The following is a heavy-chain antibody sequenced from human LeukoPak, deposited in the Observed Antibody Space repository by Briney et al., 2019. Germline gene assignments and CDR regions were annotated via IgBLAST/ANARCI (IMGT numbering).Heavy chain of an antibody. CDR1: GGSISSGSYY. J-gene: IGHJ6*03. CDR2: IYYSGST. V-gene: IGHV4-61*01. Sequence: PSQTLSLTCTVSGGSISSGSYYWSWIRQPPGKGLEWIGYIYYSGSTNYNPSLKSRVTISVDTSKNQFSLKLSSVTAADTAVYYCARYSEDYVWGSYPAWGRYYYYYMDVWGKGTTVTISS. CDR3: ARYSEDYVWGSYPAWGRYYYYYMDV. D-gene: IGHD3-16*02.